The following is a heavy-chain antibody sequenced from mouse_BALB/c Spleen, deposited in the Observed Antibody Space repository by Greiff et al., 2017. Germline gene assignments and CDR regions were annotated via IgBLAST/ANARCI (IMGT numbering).Heavy chain of an antibody. CDR3: ARDSGFAY. CDR2: ISDGGSYT. CDR1: GFTFSDYY. Sequence: VQLQQSGGGLVKPGGSLKLSCAASGFTFSDYYMYWVRQTPEKRLEWVATISDGGSYTYYPDSVKGRFTISRDNAKNNLYLQMSSLKSEDTAMYYCARDSGFAYWGQGTLVTVSA. J-gene: IGHJ3*01. V-gene: IGHV5-4*02.